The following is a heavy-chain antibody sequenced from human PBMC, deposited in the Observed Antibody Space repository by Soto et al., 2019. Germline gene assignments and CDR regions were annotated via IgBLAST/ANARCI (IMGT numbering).Heavy chain of an antibody. CDR1: GYTFTGYY. CDR2: IKPNSGGT. V-gene: IGHV1-2*04. Sequence: VSVKVSCKASGYTFTGYYMHWVRQAPGQGIEWMGWIKPNSGGTNYAQKFQGWVTMTRDTSISTAYMELSRLRSDDTAVYYCARDSCSGGSCYPSNYYYYGMDVWGQGTTVTVSS. D-gene: IGHD2-15*01. J-gene: IGHJ6*02. CDR3: ARDSCSGGSCYPSNYYYYGMDV.